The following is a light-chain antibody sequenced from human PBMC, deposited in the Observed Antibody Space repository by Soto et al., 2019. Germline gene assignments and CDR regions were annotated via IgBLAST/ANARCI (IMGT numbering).Light chain of an antibody. Sequence: EIVLTQSPGTLSLSPGERATLSCRASQTVINNFLAWYQQKPGQAPRLLIYGASSRAAGIPDRFSGSGSGTDFALTISRLEPEDFAVYYCQHYVNSPLTFGQGTRLEIK. CDR1: QTVINNF. V-gene: IGKV3-20*01. CDR3: QHYVNSPLT. CDR2: GAS. J-gene: IGKJ5*01.